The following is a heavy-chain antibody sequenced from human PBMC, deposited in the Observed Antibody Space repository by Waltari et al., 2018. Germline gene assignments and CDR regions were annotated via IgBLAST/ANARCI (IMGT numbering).Heavy chain of an antibody. J-gene: IGHJ4*02. CDR3: ARGSVVVAASHSPVDY. CDR2: IYYSGST. V-gene: IGHV4-59*01. D-gene: IGHD2-15*01. CDR1: GGSISSYS. Sequence: QVQLQESGPGLVKPSETLSLPCPVPGGSISSYSWRWIRQPPGKGLEWIGYIYYSGSTNYNPSLKSRVTISVETSKNQFSLKLSSVTAADTAVYYCARGSVVVAASHSPVDYWGQGTLVTVSS.